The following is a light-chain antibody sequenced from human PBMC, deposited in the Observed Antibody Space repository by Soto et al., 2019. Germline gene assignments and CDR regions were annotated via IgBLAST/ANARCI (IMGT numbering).Light chain of an antibody. V-gene: IGKV3-20*01. CDR1: QTVSSNY. J-gene: IGKJ5*01. CDR3: QQYTGPPTT. Sequence: EIILTQSPDTLSLSPGERATLSCRASQTVSSNYLAWCQQRPGQAPRLLIYGASTRAAAIPERFGGSGSGTDFTHTITILEPEDSAVYFCQQYTGPPTTVGQGTRLEIK. CDR2: GAS.